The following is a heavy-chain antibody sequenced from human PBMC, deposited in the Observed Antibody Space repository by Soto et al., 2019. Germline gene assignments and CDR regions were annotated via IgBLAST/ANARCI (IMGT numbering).Heavy chain of an antibody. Sequence: HWETLSLTCTVSRGSISSGTNYWAWIRQPPGKGLEWIANIYYSGSTFYNPSLKSRVTISLDTSKNQFSLKLRSVTAADTAVYYCATHEAGWYFDSWGQGTPVTVYS. CDR1: RGSISSGTNY. D-gene: IGHD6-25*01. J-gene: IGHJ4*02. V-gene: IGHV4-39*01. CDR2: IYYSGST. CDR3: ATHEAGWYFDS.